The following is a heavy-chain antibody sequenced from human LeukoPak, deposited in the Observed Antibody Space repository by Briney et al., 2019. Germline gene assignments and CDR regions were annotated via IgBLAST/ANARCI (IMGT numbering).Heavy chain of an antibody. CDR1: GGSISSGGYY. CDR3: ARGGSHAGTYAH. J-gene: IGHJ4*02. CDR2: IYYTGST. D-gene: IGHD1-1*01. V-gene: IGHV4-31*03. Sequence: SETLSLTCTVSGGSISSGGYYWNWIRQDPGEGLEWIGYIYYTGSTDYNPSLKSRLTISVDTSKNQFSLKLTSVTAADTAVYYCARGGSHAGTYAHWGQGTLVTVSS.